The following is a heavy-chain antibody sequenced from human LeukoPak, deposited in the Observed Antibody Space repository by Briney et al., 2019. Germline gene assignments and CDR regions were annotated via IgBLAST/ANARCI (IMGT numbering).Heavy chain of an antibody. J-gene: IGHJ4*02. V-gene: IGHV4-59*12. D-gene: IGHD3-10*01. CDR3: AREGTMVRGVLY. CDR1: GGSISSYY. CDR2: IYYSGST. Sequence: SETLSLTCTVSGGSISSYYWSWIRQPPGKGLEWIGYIYYSGSTNYNPSLKSRVTISVDTSKNQFSLKLSSVTAADTAVYYCAREGTMVRGVLYWGQGTLVTVSS.